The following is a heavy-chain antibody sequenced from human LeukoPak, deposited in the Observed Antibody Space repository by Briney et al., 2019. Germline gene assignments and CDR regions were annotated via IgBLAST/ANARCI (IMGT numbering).Heavy chain of an antibody. CDR1: GFTFSSYA. V-gene: IGHV3-23*01. D-gene: IGHD2-8*01. J-gene: IGHJ4*02. Sequence: GGSLRLSCAASGFTFSSYAMSWVRQAPGKGLEWVSAISGSGGSTYYADSAKGRFTISRDNSKNTLYLQMNSLRAEDTAVYYCAKDTSIGRYCTNGVCSPFDYWGQGTLVTVSS. CDR2: ISGSGGST. CDR3: AKDTSIGRYCTNGVCSPFDY.